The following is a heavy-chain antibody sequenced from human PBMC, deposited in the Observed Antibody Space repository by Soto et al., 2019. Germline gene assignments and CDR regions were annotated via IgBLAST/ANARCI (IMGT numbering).Heavy chain of an antibody. J-gene: IGHJ6*02. Sequence: ASVKVSCKASGGTFSSYAISWVRQAPGQGLEWMGGIIPIFGTANYAQKFQGRVTITADESTSTAYMELSSLRSEDTAVYYCARDFWGDSSSWYHGGMDVWGQGTTVTVSS. CDR1: GGTFSSYA. CDR3: ARDFWGDSSSWYHGGMDV. D-gene: IGHD6-13*01. CDR2: IIPIFGTA. V-gene: IGHV1-69*13.